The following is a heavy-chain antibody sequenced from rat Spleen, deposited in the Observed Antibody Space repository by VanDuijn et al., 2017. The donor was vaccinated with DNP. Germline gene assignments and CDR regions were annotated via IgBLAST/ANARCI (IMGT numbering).Heavy chain of an antibody. CDR1: GFTFSDYN. CDR3: ARGYYFDY. V-gene: IGHV5-7*01. Sequence: EVQLVESGGGLVQPGRSLKLSCAASGFTFSDYNMAWVRQAPKKGLEWVATISYDGSSTYYRDSVKGRFTISRDNAKSTLYLQMDSLRSEDTAIYYCARGYYFDYWGQGVMVTVSS. J-gene: IGHJ2*01. CDR2: ISYDGSST.